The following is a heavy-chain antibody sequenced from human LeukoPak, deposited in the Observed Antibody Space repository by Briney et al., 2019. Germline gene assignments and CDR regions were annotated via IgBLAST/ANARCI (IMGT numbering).Heavy chain of an antibody. J-gene: IGHJ4*02. Sequence: GGSLRLSCAASGFTFSSYAMSWVRQAPGKGLEWVANIKQDGSEKYYVDSVKGRFTISRDNAKNSLYLQMNSLRAEDTAVYYCARDSGYSSSWGQGTLVTVSS. CDR2: IKQDGSEK. CDR3: ARDSGYSSS. V-gene: IGHV3-7*01. D-gene: IGHD6-13*01. CDR1: GFTFSSYA.